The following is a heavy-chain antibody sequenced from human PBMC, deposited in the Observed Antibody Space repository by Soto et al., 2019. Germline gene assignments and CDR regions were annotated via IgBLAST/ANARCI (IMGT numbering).Heavy chain of an antibody. CDR3: ARARSYTIFGVVKSYGMDV. J-gene: IGHJ6*02. V-gene: IGHV4-59*01. CDR2: IYYSGST. D-gene: IGHD3-3*01. CDR1: GGSISSYY. Sequence: QVQLQESGPGLVKPSETLSLTCTVSGGSISSYYWSWIRQPPGKGLEWIGYIYYSGSTNYNPSLKSRLTISVDTSKNQFSLKLTSVTAADTAVYYCARARSYTIFGVVKSYGMDVWGQGTTVTVSS.